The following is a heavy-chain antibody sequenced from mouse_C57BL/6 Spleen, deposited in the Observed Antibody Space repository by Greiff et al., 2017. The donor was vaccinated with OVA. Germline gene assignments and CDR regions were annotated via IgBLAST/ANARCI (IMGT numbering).Heavy chain of an antibody. J-gene: IGHJ4*01. Sequence: QVHVKQSGAELVRPGASVTLSCKASGYTFTDYEMHWVKQTPVHGLEWIGAIDPEPGGTAYNQKFKGKAILTADKSSSTAYMVLRSLSSEDSAVYYCTRRDYEDAMDYWGQGTSVTVSS. V-gene: IGHV1-15*01. CDR2: IDPEPGGT. CDR3: TRRDYEDAMDY. D-gene: IGHD2-4*01. CDR1: GYTFTDYE.